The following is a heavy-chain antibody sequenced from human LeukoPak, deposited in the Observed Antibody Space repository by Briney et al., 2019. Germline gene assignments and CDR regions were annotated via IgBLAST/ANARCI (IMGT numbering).Heavy chain of an antibody. Sequence: GASVKVSCKASGYTFSSKAIHWVRQAPGQRLEWMGWIDAGNGDTIYSQHFQGRLTITRDTSASTVYMDLSSLRSEDTAMYYCTRGAYYGMDVWGQGTTVTVSS. CDR3: TRGAYYGMDV. CDR1: GYTFSSKA. D-gene: IGHD2-21*01. V-gene: IGHV1-3*01. CDR2: IDAGNGDT. J-gene: IGHJ6*02.